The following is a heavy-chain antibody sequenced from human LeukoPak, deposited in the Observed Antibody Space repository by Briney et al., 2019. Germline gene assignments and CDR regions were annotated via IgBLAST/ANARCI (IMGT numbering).Heavy chain of an antibody. J-gene: IGHJ6*03. Sequence: SETLSLTCTVSGGSISSYYWSWIRQPAGKGLEWIGRIYTSGSTNYNPSLKSRVTMSVDTSKNQFSLKLSSVTAADTAVYYCARASLDIVVVPAATDYYYYYMDVWGKGTTVTVSS. CDR3: ARASLDIVVVPAATDYYYYYMDV. CDR1: GGSISSYY. CDR2: IYTSGST. V-gene: IGHV4-4*07. D-gene: IGHD2-2*01.